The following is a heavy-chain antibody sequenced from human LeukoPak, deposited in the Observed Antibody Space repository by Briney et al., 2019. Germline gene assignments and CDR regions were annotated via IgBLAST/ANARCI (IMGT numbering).Heavy chain of an antibody. V-gene: IGHV3-30-3*01. CDR1: GFTFNHYA. CDR2: ISYDGTDK. D-gene: IGHD3-22*01. J-gene: IGHJ4*02. CDR3: VRGRYYYETSGYPDY. Sequence: RGSLRLSCAASGFTFNHYALHWVRQAPGKGLEWVALISYDGTDKYYAESVKGRFTTSRDNSKNTLYLQTNSLRPEDTALYYCVRGRYYYETSGYPDYWGQGTLVTVSS.